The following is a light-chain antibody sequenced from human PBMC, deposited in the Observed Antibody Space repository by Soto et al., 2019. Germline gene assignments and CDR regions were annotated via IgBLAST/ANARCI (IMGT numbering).Light chain of an antibody. V-gene: IGKV3-11*01. J-gene: IGKJ5*01. Sequence: EIVLTQSPATLSLSPGERATLSCRASQSVSSYLAWYQQKPGQAPRLLIYDASNRATGIPARFSGSGSGTDFTLTISSLEPEDFAVFYCQQRNNWPRGTFGQGTRLEIK. CDR3: QQRNNWPRGT. CDR2: DAS. CDR1: QSVSSY.